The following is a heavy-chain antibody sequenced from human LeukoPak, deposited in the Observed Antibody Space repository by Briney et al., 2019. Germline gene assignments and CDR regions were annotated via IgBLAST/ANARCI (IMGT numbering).Heavy chain of an antibody. Sequence: PGGSLRLSCAASGFTLSSHGMHWVRQAPGKGLEWVAVIWFDGSNKYYADSVKGRFTISRDNSKNTLFLQMNSLRAEDTAVYYCARGSSGYLYFDYWGQGTLVTVSS. CDR1: GFTLSSHG. CDR2: IWFDGSNK. CDR3: ARGSSGYLYFDY. J-gene: IGHJ4*02. D-gene: IGHD3-22*01. V-gene: IGHV3-33*01.